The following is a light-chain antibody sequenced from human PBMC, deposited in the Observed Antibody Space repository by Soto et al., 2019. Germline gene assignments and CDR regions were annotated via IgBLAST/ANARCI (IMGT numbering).Light chain of an antibody. J-gene: IGKJ1*01. CDR1: QSVSSN. CDR3: QQYNNWPPWT. CDR2: GAS. V-gene: IGKV3-15*01. Sequence: EIVMTQSPATLSVSPGERATLSCRASQSVSSNLAWYQQKPGQAPRLLIYGASTRATGITAWFSGSGSGKEFTLTISSLQSEDFAVYYCQQYNNWPPWTFGQGTKVEIK.